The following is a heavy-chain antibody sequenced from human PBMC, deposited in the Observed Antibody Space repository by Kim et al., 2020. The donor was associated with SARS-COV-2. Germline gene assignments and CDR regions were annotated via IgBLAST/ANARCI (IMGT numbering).Heavy chain of an antibody. V-gene: IGHV3-30*18. J-gene: IGHJ2*01. D-gene: IGHD6-13*01. CDR2: ISYDGSNK. CDR1: GFTFSSYG. Sequence: GGSLRLSCAASGFTFSSYGMHWVRQAPGKGLEWVAVISYDGSNKYYADSVKGRFTISRDNSKNTLYLQMNSLRAEDTAVYYCAKDHSRREQQLVQGGYFDLWGRGTLVTVSS. CDR3: AKDHSRREQQLVQGGYFDL.